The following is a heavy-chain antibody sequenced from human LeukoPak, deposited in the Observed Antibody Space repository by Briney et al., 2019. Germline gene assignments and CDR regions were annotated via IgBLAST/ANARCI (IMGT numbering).Heavy chain of an antibody. J-gene: IGHJ4*02. CDR1: GYTFTGYY. V-gene: IGHV1-69*05. CDR3: ARGPILYSSGWYGPPDY. D-gene: IGHD6-19*01. CDR2: IIPIFGTA. Sequence: SVKVSCKASGYTFTGYYMHWVRQAPGQGLEWMGRIIPIFGTANYAQKFQGRVTITTDESTSTAYMELSSLRSEDTAVYYCARGPILYSSGWYGPPDYWGQGTLVTVSS.